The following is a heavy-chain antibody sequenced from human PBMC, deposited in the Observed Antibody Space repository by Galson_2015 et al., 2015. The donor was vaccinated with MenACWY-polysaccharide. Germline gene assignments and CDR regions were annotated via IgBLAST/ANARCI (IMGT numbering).Heavy chain of an antibody. CDR2: IYYSGST. J-gene: IGHJ4*02. V-gene: IGHV4-59*01. Sequence: GTLSPTCTFSGGSLSSYFRWGVPAPPGGGVGGFWDIYYSGSTNYNPSLKSRVTISVDASKNQFSLKLSSVTAADTAVYYRARASSSWSRIIDYWGQGTLVTVSS. CDR1: GGSLSSYF. D-gene: IGHD6-13*01. CDR3: ARASSSWSRIIDY.